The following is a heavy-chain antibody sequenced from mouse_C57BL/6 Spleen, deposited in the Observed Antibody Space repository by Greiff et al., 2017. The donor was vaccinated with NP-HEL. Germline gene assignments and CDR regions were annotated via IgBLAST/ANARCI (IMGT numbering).Heavy chain of an antibody. CDR3: ARLLVAMDY. D-gene: IGHD2-3*01. CDR2: IYPGDGDT. V-gene: IGHV1-82*01. J-gene: IGHJ4*01. CDR1: GYAFSSSW. Sequence: QVQLQQSGPELVKPGASVKISCKASGYAFSSSWMNWVKQRPGKGLEWIGRIYPGDGDTNYNEKFKGKATLTADKSSSTAYMQLSSLTSEDSAVYFCARLLVAMDYWGQGTSVTVSS.